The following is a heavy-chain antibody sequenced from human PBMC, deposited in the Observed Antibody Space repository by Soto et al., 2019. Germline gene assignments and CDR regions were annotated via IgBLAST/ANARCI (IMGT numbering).Heavy chain of an antibody. V-gene: IGHV4-31*03. CDR1: GGSISSGGYY. D-gene: IGHD3-22*01. J-gene: IGHJ3*02. CDR3: SRVRLPVYYDSSDFLAI. CDR2: IYYSGST. Sequence: QVQLQESGPGLVKPSQTLSLTCTVSGGSISSGGYYWSWIRQHPGKGLAWIGYIYYSGSTYYNPSLKSRVTISVDTSKNQFSLKLSSVTDADTAVYYCSRVRLPVYYDSSDFLAICGQGTIVTFSA.